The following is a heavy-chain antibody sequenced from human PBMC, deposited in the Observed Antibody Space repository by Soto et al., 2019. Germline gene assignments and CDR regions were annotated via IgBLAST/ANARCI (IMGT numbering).Heavy chain of an antibody. CDR1: GGSFSGYY. CDR2: IDHSGST. V-gene: IGHV4-34*01. CDR3: ARGLDYVVY. J-gene: IGHJ4*02. Sequence: LSLTCAVYGGSFSGYYWNWIRQPPGKGLEWIGEIDHSGSTNYNPSLKSRVTISVDTSKNQFSLKLSSVTAADTAVYYCARGLDYVVYWGQGTLVTVSS.